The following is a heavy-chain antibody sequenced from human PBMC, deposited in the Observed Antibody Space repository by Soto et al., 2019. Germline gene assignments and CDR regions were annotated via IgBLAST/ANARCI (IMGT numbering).Heavy chain of an antibody. CDR2: RKQDGSEN. CDR3: ARDHINGWKFDY. J-gene: IGHJ4*02. Sequence: PGGSLILSSAASGLPFSNYWMSWVRPAPGKGLEWVANRKQDGSENYYVDSVKGRFTTSRDNTKNSFYLQMNSLRAEDTAVYYCARDHINGWKFDYWGRGTLVTVSA. D-gene: IGHD6-19*01. CDR1: GLPFSNYW. V-gene: IGHV3-7*01.